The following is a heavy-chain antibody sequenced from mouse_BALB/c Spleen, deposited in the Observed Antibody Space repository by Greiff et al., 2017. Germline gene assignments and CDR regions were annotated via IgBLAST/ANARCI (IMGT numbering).Heavy chain of an antibody. CDR3: ARERGGHDY. Sequence: EVQVVESGGGLVQPGGSLKLSCAASGFTFSSYGMSWVRQTPDKRLELVATINSNGGSTYYPDSVKGRFTISRDNAKNTLYLQMSSLKSEDTAMYYCARERGGHDYWGQGTTLTVSS. V-gene: IGHV5-6-3*01. CDR2: INSNGGST. J-gene: IGHJ2*01. CDR1: GFTFSSYG.